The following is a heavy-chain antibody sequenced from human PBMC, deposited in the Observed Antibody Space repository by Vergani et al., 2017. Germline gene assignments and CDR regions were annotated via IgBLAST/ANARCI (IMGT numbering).Heavy chain of an antibody. D-gene: IGHD1-14*01. CDR2: IIPILGIA. CDR3: ARVVQGYDRGGDFDY. V-gene: IGHV1-69*04. J-gene: IGHJ4*02. Sequence: QVQLVQSGAEVKKPGASVKVSCKASGGTFSSYAISWVRQAPGQGLEWMGRIIPILGIANYAQKFQGRVTITADKSTSTAYMELSSLRSEDTAVYYCARVVQGYDRGGDFDYWGQGTLVTVSS. CDR1: GGTFSSYA.